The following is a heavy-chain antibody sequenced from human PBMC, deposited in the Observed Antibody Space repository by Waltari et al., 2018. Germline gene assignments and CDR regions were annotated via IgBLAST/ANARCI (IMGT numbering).Heavy chain of an antibody. CDR1: GGTFSSYA. J-gene: IGHJ4*02. Sequence: QVQLVQSGAEVKKPGSSVKVSCKASGGTFSSYAISWVRQAPVQGLEWMGRIIPIFGTANYAQKFKGRVTITADKSTSTAYMELSSLRSEDTAVYYCAREPTGYSSSWYRYYFDYWGQGTLVTVSS. D-gene: IGHD6-13*01. CDR2: IIPIFGTA. V-gene: IGHV1-69*08. CDR3: AREPTGYSSSWYRYYFDY.